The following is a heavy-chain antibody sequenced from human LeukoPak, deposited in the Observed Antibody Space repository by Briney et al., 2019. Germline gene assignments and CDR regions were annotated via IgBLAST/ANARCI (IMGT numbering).Heavy chain of an antibody. CDR2: ISAYNGNT. Sequence: ASVKVSCKASGYTFTSYGISWVRQAPGQGLEWMGWISAYNGNTNYAQKFQGRVTMTTDTSTSTAYMELRSLRSDDTAVYYCAISEYYYDSSRFDPWGQGTLVTVSS. CDR3: AISEYYYDSSRFDP. D-gene: IGHD3-22*01. CDR1: GYTFTSYG. V-gene: IGHV1-18*01. J-gene: IGHJ5*02.